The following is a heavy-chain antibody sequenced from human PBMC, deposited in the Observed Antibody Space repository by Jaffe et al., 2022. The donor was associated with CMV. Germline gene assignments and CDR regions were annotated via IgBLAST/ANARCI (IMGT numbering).Heavy chain of an antibody. D-gene: IGHD4-17*01. CDR1: GFTFSSYG. J-gene: IGHJ4*02. CDR3: AKRAGYGDYEYYFDY. CDR2: ISYDGSNK. Sequence: QVQLVESGGGVVQPGRSLRLSCAASGFTFSSYGMHWVRQAPGKGLEWVAVISYDGSNKYYADSVKGRFTISRDNSKNTLYLQMNSLRAEDTAVYYCAKRAGYGDYEYYFDYWGQGTLVTVSS. V-gene: IGHV3-30*18.